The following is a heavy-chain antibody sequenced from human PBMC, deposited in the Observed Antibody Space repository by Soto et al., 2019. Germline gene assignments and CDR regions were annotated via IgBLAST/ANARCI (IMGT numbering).Heavy chain of an antibody. J-gene: IGHJ4*02. CDR3: ARGIVVVVAATGVLDY. V-gene: IGHV4-31*03. CDR1: GGSISSGGYY. Sequence: QVQLQESGPGLVKPSQTLSLTCTVSGGSISSGGYYWSWIRQHPGKGLERIGYIYYSGSTYYNPSLKRRVTISVDTSKNQFSLKLSSVTAADTAVYYCARGIVVVVAATGVLDYWGQGTLVTVSS. CDR2: IYYSGST. D-gene: IGHD2-15*01.